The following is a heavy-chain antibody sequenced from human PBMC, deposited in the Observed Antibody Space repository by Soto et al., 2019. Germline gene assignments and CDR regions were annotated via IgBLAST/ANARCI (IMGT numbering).Heavy chain of an antibody. CDR2: INAGNGNT. CDR3: ARDTLYDSSGYYYVGYNCFDP. CDR1: GYTFTSYA. Sequence: ASVKVSCKASGYTFTSYAMRWVRQAPGQRLEWMGWINAGNGNTKYSQKFQGRVTITRDISASTAYMELSSLRSEDTAVYYCARDTLYDSSGYYYVGYNCFDPWGQGTLVTVSS. D-gene: IGHD3-22*01. V-gene: IGHV1-3*01. J-gene: IGHJ5*02.